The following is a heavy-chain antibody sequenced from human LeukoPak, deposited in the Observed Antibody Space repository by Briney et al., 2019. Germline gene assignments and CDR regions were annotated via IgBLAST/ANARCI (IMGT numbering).Heavy chain of an antibody. J-gene: IGHJ5*02. D-gene: IGHD3-16*02. CDR3: ARDSLPYDYVWGSYRFFDP. V-gene: IGHV3-48*03. CDR1: GFTFSSYE. Sequence: QPGGSLRLSCAASGFTFSSYEMNWVRQALGKGLEWVSYISSSGSTIYYADSVKGRFTISRDNAKNSLYLQMNSLRAEDTAVYYCARDSLPYDYVWGSYRFFDPWGQGTLVTVSS. CDR2: ISSSGSTI.